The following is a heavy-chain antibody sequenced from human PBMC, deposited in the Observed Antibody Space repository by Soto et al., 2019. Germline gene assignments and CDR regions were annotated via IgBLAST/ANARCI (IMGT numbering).Heavy chain of an antibody. J-gene: IGHJ3*01. Sequence: SVKVSCKASGGTFSSYAISWVRQAPGQGLEWMGGIIAIFGTANYAQKFQGRVTITADESTSTVYMELSSLRSDDTAVYYCARERGGAIIVGVTGTFDVWGHGTMATVSS. CDR2: IIAIFGTA. CDR3: ARERGGAIIVGVTGTFDV. D-gene: IGHD1-26*01. V-gene: IGHV1-69*13. CDR1: GGTFSSYA.